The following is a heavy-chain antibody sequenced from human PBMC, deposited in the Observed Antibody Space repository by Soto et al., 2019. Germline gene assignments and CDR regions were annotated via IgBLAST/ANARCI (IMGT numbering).Heavy chain of an antibody. J-gene: IGHJ5*02. Sequence: VSVTVSCQASGYTFTTYAMHWVRQAPGQRLEWMGWINGGNGNTKYSQKFQGRVTITRDTSASTAYMELSSLRSEDTAVYYCARGPIAAADWFDPWGQGTLVTVSS. CDR1: GYTFTTYA. CDR3: ARGPIAAADWFDP. V-gene: IGHV1-3*01. CDR2: INGGNGNT. D-gene: IGHD6-13*01.